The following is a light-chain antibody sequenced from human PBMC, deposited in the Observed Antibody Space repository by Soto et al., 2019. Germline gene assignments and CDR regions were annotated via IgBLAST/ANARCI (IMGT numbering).Light chain of an antibody. CDR2: AAS. Sequence: TQSPATLSLSPGERAILSCRASQSVSSSYLAWYQQKPGQPPRLLIYAASTRATGIPVRFSGSGSGTEFTLTISSLQSEDFAVYYCQQYNNWPWTFGQGTKVDIK. V-gene: IGKV3-15*01. CDR3: QQYNNWPWT. J-gene: IGKJ1*01. CDR1: QSVSSSY.